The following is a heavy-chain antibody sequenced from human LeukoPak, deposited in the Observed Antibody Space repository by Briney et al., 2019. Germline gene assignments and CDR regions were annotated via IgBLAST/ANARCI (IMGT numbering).Heavy chain of an antibody. CDR3: GYGSGSQNPYYFDY. CDR2: IYYSGST. V-gene: IGHV4-30-4*01. D-gene: IGHD3-10*01. J-gene: IGHJ4*02. CDR1: GGSISSGDYY. Sequence: PSQTLSLTCTVSGGSISSGDYYWSWIRQPPGKGLEWIGYIYYSGSTYYNPSLKSRVTIPVDTSKNQFSLKLSSVTAADTAVYYCGYGSGSQNPYYFDYWGQGTLVTVSS.